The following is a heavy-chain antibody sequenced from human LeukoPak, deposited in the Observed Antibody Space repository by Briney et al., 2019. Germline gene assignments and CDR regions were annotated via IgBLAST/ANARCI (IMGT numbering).Heavy chain of an antibody. J-gene: IGHJ4*02. Sequence: PGGSLRPSCAASGFTFSSYSMNWVRQAPGKGLEWVSSISSSSSYIYYADSVKGRLTISRDNAKNSLYLQMNSLRAEDTAVYYCARALSSGWCRDDYFDYWGQGTLVTVSS. V-gene: IGHV3-21*01. CDR2: ISSSSSYI. CDR1: GFTFSSYS. D-gene: IGHD6-19*01. CDR3: ARALSSGWCRDDYFDY.